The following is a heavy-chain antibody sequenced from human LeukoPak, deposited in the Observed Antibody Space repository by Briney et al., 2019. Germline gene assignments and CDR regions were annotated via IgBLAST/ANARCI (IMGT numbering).Heavy chain of an antibody. CDR2: ISGSGGST. D-gene: IGHD3-22*01. CDR3: AKEHYDSSGYYHDAFDI. CDR1: GFTFSSYA. J-gene: IGHJ3*02. Sequence: GGSLRPSCAASGFTFSSYAMSRVRQAPGKGLEWVSAISGSGGSTYYADSVKGRFTISRDNSKNTLYLQMNSLRAEDTAVYYCAKEHYDSSGYYHDAFDIWGQGTMVTVSS. V-gene: IGHV3-23*01.